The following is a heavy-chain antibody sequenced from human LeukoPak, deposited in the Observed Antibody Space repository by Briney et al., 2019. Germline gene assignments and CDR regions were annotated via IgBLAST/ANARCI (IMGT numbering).Heavy chain of an antibody. J-gene: IGHJ4*02. Sequence: GESLKISCKGSGYTFTSYGISWVRQAPGLGLEWMGWISAYNGNTNYAQNLQGRVTMTTDTSTSTAYMELRSLRSDDTAVYYCARGGETKPNDYWGQGTLVTVSS. CDR3: ARGGETKPNDY. CDR1: GYTFTSYG. D-gene: IGHD2-8*01. V-gene: IGHV1-18*01. CDR2: ISAYNGNT.